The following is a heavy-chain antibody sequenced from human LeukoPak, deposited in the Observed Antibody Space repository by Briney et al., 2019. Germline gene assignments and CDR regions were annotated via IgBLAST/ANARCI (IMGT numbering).Heavy chain of an antibody. CDR1: GGSISSGGYY. J-gene: IGHJ4*02. V-gene: IGHV4-31*01. CDR3: ARDSALGTDY. CDR2: IYYSGST. Sequence: SETLSLTCTVSGGSISSGGYYWSWIRQHPGTGLEWVGHIYYSGSTHYNPSLKSQVTISVDTSKNKFHLKLRSVTAADTAVYYCARDSALGTDYWGQGTLVTVSS. D-gene: IGHD1-1*01.